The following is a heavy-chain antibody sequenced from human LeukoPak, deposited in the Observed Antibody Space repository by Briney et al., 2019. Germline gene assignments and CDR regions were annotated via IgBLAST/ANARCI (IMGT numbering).Heavy chain of an antibody. J-gene: IGHJ4*02. CDR3: ARREIGNGGIFDY. CDR2: IYYSGST. Sequence: SETLSLTCTVSGGSISSSSYYWGWIRQPPGKGLEWIGSIYYSGSTYYNPSLKSRVTISVDTSNNQFSLKLNSVTAADTAVYYCARREIGNGGIFDYWGQGTLVTVSS. V-gene: IGHV4-39*01. CDR1: GGSISSSSYY. D-gene: IGHD4-23*01.